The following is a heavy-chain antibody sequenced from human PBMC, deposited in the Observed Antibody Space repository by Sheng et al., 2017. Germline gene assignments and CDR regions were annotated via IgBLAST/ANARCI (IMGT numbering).Heavy chain of an antibody. CDR3: ARDFRDRVHWFDP. J-gene: IGHJ5*02. V-gene: IGHV4-38-2*02. Sequence: QVQLQESGPGLVKPSETLSLTCTVSGYSISSGYYWGWIRQPPGKGLEWIGSIYHSGSTYYNPSLKSRVTISVDTSKNQFSLKLSSVTAADTAVYYCARDFRDRVHWFDPWGQGTLVTVSS. D-gene: IGHD3-22*01. CDR2: IYHSGST. CDR1: GYSISSGYY.